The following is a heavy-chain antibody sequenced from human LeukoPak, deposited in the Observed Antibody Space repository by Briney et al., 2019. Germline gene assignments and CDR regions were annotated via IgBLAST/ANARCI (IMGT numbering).Heavy chain of an antibody. CDR1: GYSISSGYY. V-gene: IGHV4-38-2*02. CDR3: ARGGTYCGGDCYWSGGFDP. Sequence: SETLSLTCTVSGYSISSGYYWGWIRQPPGKGLEWIGSIYHSGSTNYNPSLKSRVTISVDTSKNQFSLKLSSVTAADTAVYYCARGGTYCGGDCYWSGGFDPWGQGTLVTVSS. D-gene: IGHD2-21*02. CDR2: IYHSGST. J-gene: IGHJ5*02.